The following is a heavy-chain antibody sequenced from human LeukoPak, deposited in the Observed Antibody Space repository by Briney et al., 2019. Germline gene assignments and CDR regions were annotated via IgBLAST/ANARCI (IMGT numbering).Heavy chain of an antibody. V-gene: IGHV1-2*02. D-gene: IGHD3-22*01. CDR1: GYTFTDYF. CDR2: INPHSGGS. J-gene: IGHJ5*02. CDR3: ARDFLRIYHYDGFVYSINWFDP. Sequence: ASVTVSCKASGYTFTDYFIHWVRQAPGQGLEWMGWINPHSGGSSYAQRFQGRVTMTRDTSTSTAYMELHRLRSNDTAVYFCARDFLRIYHYDGFVYSINWFDPWGQGTLVTVSS.